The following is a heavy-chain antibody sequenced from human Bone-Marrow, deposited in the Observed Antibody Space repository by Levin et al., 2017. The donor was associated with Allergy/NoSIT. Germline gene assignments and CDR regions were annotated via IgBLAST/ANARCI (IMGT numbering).Heavy chain of an antibody. CDR1: GYSFTSYW. V-gene: IGHV5-51*01. Sequence: GESLKISCQGSGYSFTSYWIGWVRQMPGKGLEWMGIIYPGDSDTRYSPSFQGQVTISADKSISTAYLQWSSLKASDTAMYYCARHKYMATVTTFLGHFDPWGQGTLVTVSS. CDR3: ARHKYMATVTTFLGHFDP. J-gene: IGHJ5*02. CDR2: IYPGDSDT. D-gene: IGHD4-17*01.